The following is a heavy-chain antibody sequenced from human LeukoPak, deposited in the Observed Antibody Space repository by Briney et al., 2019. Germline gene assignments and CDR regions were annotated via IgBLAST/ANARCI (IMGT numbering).Heavy chain of an antibody. Sequence: GGSLRLSCAASGFTFDDYGMSWVRQAPGKGLEWVSGINWNGGSTGYAYSVKGRFTISRDNAKNSLYLQMNSLRAEDTALYYCARGVGTTYDFWSGYYDLFGAFDIWGQGTMVTVSS. J-gene: IGHJ3*02. CDR2: INWNGGST. CDR1: GFTFDDYG. CDR3: ARGVGTTYDFWSGYYDLFGAFDI. V-gene: IGHV3-20*04. D-gene: IGHD3-3*01.